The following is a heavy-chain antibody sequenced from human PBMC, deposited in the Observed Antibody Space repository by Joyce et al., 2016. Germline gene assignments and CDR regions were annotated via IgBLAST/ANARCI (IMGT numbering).Heavy chain of an antibody. CDR1: GFLINTGH. D-gene: IGHD4-11*01. CDR3: ATDWNSDYVVDF. J-gene: IGHJ4*02. V-gene: IGHV3-53*01. Sequence: EVQLVESGGGLIQPGGSLRLSCSVSGFLINTGHMYWVRQAPGEVREWASLIYNGEITYYSDSVNGRFIVSRYDSKNTLFLQMNSLRAEDTAVYYCATDWNSDYVVDFWGQGTLVTVSS. CDR2: IYNGEIT.